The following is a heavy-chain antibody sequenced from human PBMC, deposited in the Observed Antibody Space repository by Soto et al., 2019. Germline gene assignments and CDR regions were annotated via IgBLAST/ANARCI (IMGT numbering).Heavy chain of an antibody. V-gene: IGHV4-34*01. CDR3: ARSGRRITMVRGVGGMDV. Sequence: QVQLQQWGAGLLKPSETLSLTCAVYGGSFSGYYWSWIRQPPGKGLEWIGEINHSGSTHYNPSLKSRVTISVDTSKNPFSLKRSSVTAADTAVYYCARSGRRITMVRGVGGMDVWGQGTTVTVSS. J-gene: IGHJ6*02. D-gene: IGHD3-10*01. CDR2: INHSGST. CDR1: GGSFSGYY.